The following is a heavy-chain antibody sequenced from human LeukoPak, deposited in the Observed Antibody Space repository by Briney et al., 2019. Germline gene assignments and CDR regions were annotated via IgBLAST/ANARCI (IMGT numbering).Heavy chain of an antibody. CDR1: GFTFNSYV. CDR3: AREAMRRNFVS. J-gene: IGHJ4*02. CDR2: ISSDGGST. Sequence: GGSLRLSCTASGFTFNSYVMYWVRQAPGKGLEYVSAISSDGGSTYYANSVKGRFTVSRDNSKNTLYLQMGSMRVDDMAVYYCAREAMRRNFVSWGQGTLVTVSS. V-gene: IGHV3-64*01.